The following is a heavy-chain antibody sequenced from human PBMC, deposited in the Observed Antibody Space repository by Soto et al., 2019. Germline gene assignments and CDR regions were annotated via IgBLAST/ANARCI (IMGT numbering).Heavy chain of an antibody. CDR3: AHRPQLWFGELLGAGESYNWFDP. CDR1: GFSLSTSGVG. V-gene: IGHV2-5*01. Sequence: SGPTLVKPTQTLTLTCTFSGFSLSTSGVGVGWIRQPPGKALEWLALIYWNDDKRYSPSLKSRLTITKDTSKNQVVLTMTNMDPVDTATYYCAHRPQLWFGELLGAGESYNWFDPWGQGTLVTVSS. J-gene: IGHJ5*02. CDR2: IYWNDDK. D-gene: IGHD3-10*01.